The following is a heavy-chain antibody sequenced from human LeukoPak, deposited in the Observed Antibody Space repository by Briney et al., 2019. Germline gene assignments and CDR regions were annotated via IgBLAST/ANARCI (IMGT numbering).Heavy chain of an antibody. V-gene: IGHV4-30-2*01. Sequence: SETLSLTCGVSGGSVSTIGYSWSWIRQPPGKGLEWIGYIYQSGSTSYNPSLQSRVTISIDKSKNQFSLKLSSVTAADTAVYYCARDSYYDNSGEGAFDIWGQGTLVTVSS. D-gene: IGHD3-22*01. CDR3: ARDSYYDNSGEGAFDI. J-gene: IGHJ3*02. CDR2: IYQSGST. CDR1: GGSVSTIGYS.